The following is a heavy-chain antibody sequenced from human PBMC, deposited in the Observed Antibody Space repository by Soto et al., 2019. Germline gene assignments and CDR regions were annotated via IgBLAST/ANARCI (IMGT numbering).Heavy chain of an antibody. J-gene: IGHJ6*02. Sequence: AASVKVSCKASGFTFTSSAVQWVRQARGQRLEWIGWIVVGSGNTNYAQKFQERVTITRDMSTSTAYMELSSLRSEDTAVYYCAAGPRPADIVLMVYAPRDYGMDVWGQGTTVTVSS. CDR2: IVVGSGNT. CDR3: AAGPRPADIVLMVYAPRDYGMDV. CDR1: GFTFTSSA. V-gene: IGHV1-58*01. D-gene: IGHD2-8*01.